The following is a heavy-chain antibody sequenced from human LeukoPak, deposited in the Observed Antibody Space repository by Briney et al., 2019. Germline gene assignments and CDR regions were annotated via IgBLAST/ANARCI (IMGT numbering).Heavy chain of an antibody. Sequence: PGGSLRLSCAASGFTFSNNWMTWVRQAPGSGLEWVANIKEDRSEQYYVDSVKGRFTISRDNAKNSVYLQMNSLRAEDAAMYYCARDLDIEVVATTSWYDAFDIWGQGTKVTVSS. CDR3: ARDLDIEVVATTSWYDAFDI. V-gene: IGHV3-7*01. D-gene: IGHD2-2*01. J-gene: IGHJ3*02. CDR1: GFTFSNNW. CDR2: IKEDRSEQ.